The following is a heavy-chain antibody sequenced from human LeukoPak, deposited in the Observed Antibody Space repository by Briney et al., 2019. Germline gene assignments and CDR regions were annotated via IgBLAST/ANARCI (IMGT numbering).Heavy chain of an antibody. CDR3: ARAVQGIAVQSLDY. Sequence: GGSLRLSCAASGFTFRTCWMSWVRQAPGKGLEWVASINQGGGDTYYVESVKGRFTISRDNAMNPFFLQMNNLRVEDTAVYYCARAVQGIAVQSLDYWGQGTPVTVSS. V-gene: IGHV3-7*01. CDR2: INQGGGDT. J-gene: IGHJ4*02. D-gene: IGHD6-19*01. CDR1: GFTFRTCW.